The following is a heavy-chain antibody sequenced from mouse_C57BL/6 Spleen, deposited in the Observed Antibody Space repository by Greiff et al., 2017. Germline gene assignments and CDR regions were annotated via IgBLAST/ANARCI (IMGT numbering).Heavy chain of an antibody. CDR2: IYPRSGNT. J-gene: IGHJ2*01. CDR3: ARDFYYYGSSYDYFDY. Sequence: VQLQQSGAELARPGASVKLSCKASGYTFTSYGISWVKQRTGQGLEWIGEIYPRSGNTYYNEKFKGKATLTADKSSSTAYMELRSLTSEDSAVYFCARDFYYYGSSYDYFDYWGQGTTLTVSS. V-gene: IGHV1-81*01. CDR1: GYTFTSYG. D-gene: IGHD1-1*01.